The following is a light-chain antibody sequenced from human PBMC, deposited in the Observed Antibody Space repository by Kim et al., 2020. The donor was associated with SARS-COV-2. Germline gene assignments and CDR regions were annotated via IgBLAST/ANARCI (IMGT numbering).Light chain of an antibody. V-gene: IGKV1-17*01. Sequence: SSVGDRVTITCRASQDIRNDLGWYQQNPGRATKRLIYSASSLQSGVPTRFSGSGSGTEFTLTISSLQTEDFATYFCLQHNTYPITFGQGTRLEIK. CDR3: LQHNTYPIT. CDR1: QDIRND. CDR2: SAS. J-gene: IGKJ5*01.